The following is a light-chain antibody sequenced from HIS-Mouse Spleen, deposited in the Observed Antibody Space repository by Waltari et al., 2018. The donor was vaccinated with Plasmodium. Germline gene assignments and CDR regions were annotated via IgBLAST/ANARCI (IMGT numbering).Light chain of an antibody. J-gene: IGLJ2*01. V-gene: IGLV3-1*01. CDR2: QDS. CDR1: KLGDKY. Sequence: SYELTQPPSVSVSPGQTASITCSGDKLGDKYACWYQQKPGQSPVLVIYQDSKRPSGIPGRFSGSNSWNTATLTISGTQAMDDADYYCQAWDSSTVVFGGGTKLTVL. CDR3: QAWDSSTVV.